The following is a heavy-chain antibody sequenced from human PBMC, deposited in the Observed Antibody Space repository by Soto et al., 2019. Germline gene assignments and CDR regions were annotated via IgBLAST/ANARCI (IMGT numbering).Heavy chain of an antibody. J-gene: IGHJ2*01. Sequence: QVQLVQSGAEVKKPGSSVKVSCKASGGTFSSYAISWVRQAPGQGLEWMGGIIPIFGTANYAQKFQGRVTITADESTSRAYMERSRLRSEETAVYYCARQLRYFDWFNSGYFDLWGRGTLVTVSS. D-gene: IGHD3-9*01. CDR1: GGTFSSYA. V-gene: IGHV1-69*12. CDR3: ARQLRYFDWFNSGYFDL. CDR2: IIPIFGTA.